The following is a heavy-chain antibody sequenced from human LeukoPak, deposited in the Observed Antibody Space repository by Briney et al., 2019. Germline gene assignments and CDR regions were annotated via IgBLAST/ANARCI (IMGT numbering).Heavy chain of an antibody. Sequence: SETLSLTCTVSGGSINSYHWSWIRQPPGKGLEWIGYIYYSGSTNYNPSLKSRVTISVDTSKNQFSLKLSSVTAADTAVYYCARVYSPFFDWLPWYFDLWGRGTLVTVSS. D-gene: IGHD3-9*01. CDR3: ARVYSPFFDWLPWYFDL. CDR2: IYYSGST. CDR1: GGSINSYH. J-gene: IGHJ2*01. V-gene: IGHV4-59*01.